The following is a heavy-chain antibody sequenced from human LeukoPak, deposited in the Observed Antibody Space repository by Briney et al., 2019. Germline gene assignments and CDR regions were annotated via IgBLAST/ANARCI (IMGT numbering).Heavy chain of an antibody. CDR1: GFTFSSYW. CDR3: ARGGYCSGGACYRGFDS. D-gene: IGHD2-15*01. J-gene: IGHJ4*02. V-gene: IGHV3-74*03. CDR2: INSDGSIT. Sequence: QAGGSLRLSCAASGFTFSSYWMHWVRQAPGKGLVWVSRINSDGSITTYADSVKGRFTVSRDNAKNTLFLQMNSLRDEDTAVYYCARGGYCSGGACYRGFDSWGQGTLVTVSS.